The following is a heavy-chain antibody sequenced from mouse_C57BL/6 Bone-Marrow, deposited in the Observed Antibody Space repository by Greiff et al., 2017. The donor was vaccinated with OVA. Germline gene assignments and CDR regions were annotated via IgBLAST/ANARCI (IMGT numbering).Heavy chain of an antibody. D-gene: IGHD2-3*01. J-gene: IGHJ4*01. CDR3: AREDYDPLCYAMDY. V-gene: IGHV2-9-1*01. CDR2: IWTGGGT. Sequence: VQLQQSGPGLVAPSQSLSITCTVSGFSLTSYAISWVRQPPGKGLEWLGVIWTGGGTNYNSAIKSRLSISKDNSKSQVCLKMNSLQTDDTARYYCAREDYDPLCYAMDYWGQGTSVTVSS. CDR1: GFSLTSYA.